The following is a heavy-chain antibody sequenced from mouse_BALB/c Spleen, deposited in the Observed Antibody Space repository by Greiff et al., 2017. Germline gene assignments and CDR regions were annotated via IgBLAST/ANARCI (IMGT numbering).Heavy chain of an antibody. D-gene: IGHD3-1*01. CDR1: GYSFTSYD. J-gene: IGHJ1*01. CDR3: ARTSSGCHFDV. V-gene: IGHV1S56*01. Sequence: QVQLQQSGPELVKPGASVKISCKASGYSFTSYDINWVKQRHGQGLEWIGWINPGDGSTKYNEKFKGKATLTADKSSSTAYMQLSSLTSEDSAVYYCARTSSGCHFDVWGAGTTLTVSS. CDR2: INPGDGST.